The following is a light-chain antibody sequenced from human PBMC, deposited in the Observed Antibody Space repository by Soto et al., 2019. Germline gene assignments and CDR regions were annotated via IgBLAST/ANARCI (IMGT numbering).Light chain of an antibody. Sequence: QSALTQPRSVSGSPGQSVTISCTGTSSDVGGYNYVSWYQQHPGKAPKVMIYDVSKRPSGGPDRFSGSKSGNTASLTISGLQAEDEADYYCCSYVGTNTSYDFGTGTKVTVL. CDR2: DVS. V-gene: IGLV2-11*01. CDR3: CSYVGTNTSYD. J-gene: IGLJ1*01. CDR1: SSDVGGYNY.